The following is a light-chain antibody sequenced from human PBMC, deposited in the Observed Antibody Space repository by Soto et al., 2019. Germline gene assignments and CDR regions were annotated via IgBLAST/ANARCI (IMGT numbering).Light chain of an antibody. CDR2: AAS. J-gene: IGKJ1*01. CDR1: LSVSSSY. V-gene: IGKV3-20*01. CDR3: QQYGSSPWT. Sequence: EIVLTQSPGTLSLSPGERATLSYRASLSVSSSYLAWYQQKPGQAPRLLIYAASRRATGIPDRFSGSGSGTDFTLTISRLEPEDFALYYCQQYGSSPWTFGQGTKVDIK.